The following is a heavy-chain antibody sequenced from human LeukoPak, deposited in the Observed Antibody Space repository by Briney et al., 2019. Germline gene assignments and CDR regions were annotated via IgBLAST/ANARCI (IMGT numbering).Heavy chain of an antibody. CDR3: AKADGSWTYDS. J-gene: IGHJ5*01. CDR2: ISASGGST. D-gene: IGHD5-24*01. V-gene: IGHV3-23*01. CDR1: GFTFSSYA. Sequence: GGSLRLSCAASGFTFSSYAMSWVRQAPGEGLEWVSAISASGGSTHYADSVKGRFTISRDNSKNTLFLQMNSLRAEDTAVYYCAKADGSWTYDSWGQGTLVTVSS.